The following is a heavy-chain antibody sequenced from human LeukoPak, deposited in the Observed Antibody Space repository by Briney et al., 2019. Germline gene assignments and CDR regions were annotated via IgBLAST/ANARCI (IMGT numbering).Heavy chain of an antibody. CDR1: GGTFSSYA. V-gene: IGHV1-69*13. J-gene: IGHJ4*02. Sequence: VKVSCKASGGTFSSYAISWVRQAPGQGLEWMGGIIPIFGTANYAQKFQGRVTITAVESTSTAYMELSSLRSEDTAVYYCARDYVRHSGYDSEWYFDYWGQGTLVTVSS. CDR2: IIPIFGTA. CDR3: ARDYVRHSGYDSEWYFDY. D-gene: IGHD5-12*01.